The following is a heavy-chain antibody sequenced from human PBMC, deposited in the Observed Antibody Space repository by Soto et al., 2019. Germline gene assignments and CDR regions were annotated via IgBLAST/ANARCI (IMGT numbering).Heavy chain of an antibody. J-gene: IGHJ5*01. D-gene: IGHD3-22*01. Sequence: ASVKVSCKASGYTYTSYDMNWVRQAPGQRLEWMGWINAGNGNTKYSQKFQGRVTITRDTSASTAYMELSSLSSEATAVSYCACLHSRGYYFWFDSWGQGIQVTVS. CDR3: ACLHSRGYYFWFDS. V-gene: IGHV1-3*01. CDR1: GYTYTSYD. CDR2: INAGNGNT.